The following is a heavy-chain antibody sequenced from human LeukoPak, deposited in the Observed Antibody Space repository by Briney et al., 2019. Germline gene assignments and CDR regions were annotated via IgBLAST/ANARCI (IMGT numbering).Heavy chain of an antibody. V-gene: IGHV4-59*01. J-gene: IGHJ3*02. CDR1: GGSISSYY. CDR3: ARVDYEFWSGYYTGTAFDI. Sequence: SETLSLTCTVSGGSISSYYWSWIRQPPGKGLEWIGYIYYSGSTNYNPSLKSRVTISVDTSKNQFSLKLSSVTAADTAVYYCARVDYEFWSGYYTGTAFDIWGQGTMVTVSS. CDR2: IYYSGST. D-gene: IGHD3-3*01.